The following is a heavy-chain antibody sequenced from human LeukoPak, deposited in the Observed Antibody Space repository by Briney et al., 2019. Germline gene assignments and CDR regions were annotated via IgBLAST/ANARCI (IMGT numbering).Heavy chain of an antibody. D-gene: IGHD2-15*01. CDR2: ISGSDGST. V-gene: IGHV3-23*01. Sequence: GGSLRLSCAASGFTFSSYAMSWVRQAPGKGLEWVSAISGSDGSTYYADSVKSRFTISRDNSKNTLYLQMNSLRAEDTAVYYCAKDTRYCSGGSCYSGGNWFDPWGQGTLVTVSS. J-gene: IGHJ5*02. CDR3: AKDTRYCSGGSCYSGGNWFDP. CDR1: GFTFSSYA.